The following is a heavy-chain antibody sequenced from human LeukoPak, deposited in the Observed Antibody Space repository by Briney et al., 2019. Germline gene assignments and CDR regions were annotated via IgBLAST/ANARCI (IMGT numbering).Heavy chain of an antibody. Sequence: GGSLRLSCAASGFTFSSYSMNWVRQAPGKGLEWVSSISSSSSYIYYADSVKGRFTISRDNAKNSLYLQMNSLRAEDTAVYYCATYGHYRYYGDYFDYWGQGTLVTVSS. CDR1: GFTFSSYS. CDR2: ISSSSSYI. CDR3: ATYGHYRYYGDYFDY. D-gene: IGHD4-17*01. J-gene: IGHJ4*02. V-gene: IGHV3-21*01.